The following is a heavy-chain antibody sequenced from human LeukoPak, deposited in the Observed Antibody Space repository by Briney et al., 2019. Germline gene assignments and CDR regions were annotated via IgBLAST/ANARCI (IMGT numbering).Heavy chain of an antibody. Sequence: GGSLRLSCAASGFTFSSYAMHWVRQAPGKGLEWVAVISYDGSSKYYADSVKGRFTISRDNSKNTLYLQMNSLRAEDTAVYYCARVSSGWQNFDYWGQGTLVTVSS. CDR3: ARVSSGWQNFDY. J-gene: IGHJ4*02. CDR1: GFTFSSYA. D-gene: IGHD6-19*01. CDR2: ISYDGSSK. V-gene: IGHV3-30-3*01.